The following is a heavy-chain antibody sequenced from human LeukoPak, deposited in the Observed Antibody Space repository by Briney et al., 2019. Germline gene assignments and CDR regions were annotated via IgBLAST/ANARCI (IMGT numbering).Heavy chain of an antibody. Sequence: GGSLRLSCAASGFTFSRYSMKWVRQAPGKGPEWISYISFSGNTIYYADSVKGRFTISRDNSKNTLYLQMNSLRAEDTAVYYCARDLPQIQPNIAVAGTFDYWGQGTLVTVSS. CDR1: GFTFSRYS. V-gene: IGHV3-48*01. CDR2: ISFSGNTI. CDR3: ARDLPQIQPNIAVAGTFDY. D-gene: IGHD6-19*01. J-gene: IGHJ4*02.